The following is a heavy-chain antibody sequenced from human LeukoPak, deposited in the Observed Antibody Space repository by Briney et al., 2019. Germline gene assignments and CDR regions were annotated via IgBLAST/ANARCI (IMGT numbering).Heavy chain of an antibody. J-gene: IGHJ5*02. D-gene: IGHD6-13*01. Sequence: ASVKVSCKSSGYTFNGYYMHWVRQAPGQGLEWMGWINPNNGGTKYAQNFQGRVTMTRDTSISTVYMELSRLRSDDTAVYYCVRFGSRSSPTSYNWFDPWGQGTLVTVSA. CDR2: INPNNGGT. CDR1: GYTFNGYY. CDR3: VRFGSRSSPTSYNWFDP. V-gene: IGHV1-2*02.